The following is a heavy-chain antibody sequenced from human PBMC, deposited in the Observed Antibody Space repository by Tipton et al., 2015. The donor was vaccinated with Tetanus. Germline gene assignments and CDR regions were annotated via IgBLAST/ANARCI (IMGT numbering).Heavy chain of an antibody. D-gene: IGHD1-1*01. J-gene: IGHJ5*02. Sequence: TLSLTCTVSGGSIISADHYWSWIRQPPGKGLEWIGEVDDSGSTNYSPSLKSRVTISLDTSKNQFSLRLSSVTASDTAVYYCALTTDNWFDPWGRGTLVTVSS. V-gene: IGHV4-30-4*01. CDR2: VDDSGST. CDR1: GGSIISADHY. CDR3: ALTTDNWFDP.